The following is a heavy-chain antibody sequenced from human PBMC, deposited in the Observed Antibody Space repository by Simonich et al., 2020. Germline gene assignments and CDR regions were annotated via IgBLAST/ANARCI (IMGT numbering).Heavy chain of an antibody. CDR2: INPNIGVT. Sequence: QVQLVQSGAEVKKPGASVKVSCKASGYTFTGYYMHWVRQVPGQGLEWSGWINPNIGVTNNAQTFQGRVTRTRDTSISTAYMELSRLRSDDTAVYYCARGGLGHWYFDLWGRGTLVTVSS. J-gene: IGHJ2*01. V-gene: IGHV1-2*02. D-gene: IGHD6-25*01. CDR3: ARGGLGHWYFDL. CDR1: GYTFTGYY.